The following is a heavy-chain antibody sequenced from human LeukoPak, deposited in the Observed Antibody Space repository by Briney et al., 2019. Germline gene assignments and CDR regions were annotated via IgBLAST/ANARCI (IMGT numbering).Heavy chain of an antibody. CDR3: AREGEYSSSSVDY. Sequence: ETGGSLRLSCAASGFTFSSYEMNWDRQAPGKGLEWVPYISSSGSTIYYADSVKGRFTISRDNAKNSLYLQMNSLRAADTAVYYCAREGEYSSSSVDYWGQGTLVTVSS. CDR2: ISSSGSTI. J-gene: IGHJ4*02. CDR1: GFTFSSYE. V-gene: IGHV3-48*03. D-gene: IGHD6-6*01.